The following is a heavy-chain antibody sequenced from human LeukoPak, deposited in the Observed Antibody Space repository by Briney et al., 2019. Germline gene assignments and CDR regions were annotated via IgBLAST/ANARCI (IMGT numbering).Heavy chain of an antibody. CDR2: INHSGST. V-gene: IGHV4-34*01. J-gene: IGHJ4*02. Sequence: SETLSLTCAVYGGSFSGYYWSWIRQPPGKGLEWIGEINHSGSTNYNPSPKSRVTISVDTSKNQFSLKLSSVTAADTAVYYCARGGGLYSYHAYWGQGTLVTVSS. CDR3: ARGGGLYSYHAY. CDR1: GGSFSGYY. D-gene: IGHD5-18*01.